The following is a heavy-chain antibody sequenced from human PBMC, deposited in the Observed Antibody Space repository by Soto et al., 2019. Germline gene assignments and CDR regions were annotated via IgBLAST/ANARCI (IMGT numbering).Heavy chain of an antibody. J-gene: IGHJ6*03. Sequence: HPGGSLRLSCAASGFTFSSYAMSWVRQAPGKGLDWVSAISGSGGSTYYADSVKGRFTISRDNSKNTLYLQMNSLRAEDTAVYYCAKSVTTVTTADYYYYHMDVWGKGTTVTVSS. D-gene: IGHD4-17*01. CDR2: ISGSGGST. V-gene: IGHV3-23*01. CDR3: AKSVTTVTTADYYYYHMDV. CDR1: GFTFSSYA.